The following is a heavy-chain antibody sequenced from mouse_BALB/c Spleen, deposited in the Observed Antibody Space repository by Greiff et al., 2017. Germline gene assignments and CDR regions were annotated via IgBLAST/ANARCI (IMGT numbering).Heavy chain of an antibody. J-gene: IGHJ4*01. D-gene: IGHD1-1*01. CDR2: ISYSGST. CDR1: GYSITSDYA. Sequence: EVKLLESGPGLVKPSQSLSLTCTVTGYSITSDYAWNWIRQFPGNKLEWMGYISYSGSTSYNPSLKSRISITRDTSKNQFFLQLNSVTTEDTATYYCASEDYYGSSYRAYAMDYWGQGTSVTVSS. V-gene: IGHV3-2*02. CDR3: ASEDYYGSSYRAYAMDY.